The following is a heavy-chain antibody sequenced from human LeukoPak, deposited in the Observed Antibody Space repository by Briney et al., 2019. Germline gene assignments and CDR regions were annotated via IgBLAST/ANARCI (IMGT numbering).Heavy chain of an antibody. CDR2: ISYDGSNK. V-gene: IGHV3-30*14. Sequence: GGSLRLSCAASGFTFSSYAMPWVRQAPGKGLEWVAVISYDGSNKYYADSVKGRFTISRENAKNSLYLQMNSLRAGDTAVYYCARWDSSSSRRGWFDHWGQGTLVTVSS. CDR3: ARWDSSSSRRGWFDH. J-gene: IGHJ5*02. D-gene: IGHD6-13*01. CDR1: GFTFSSYA.